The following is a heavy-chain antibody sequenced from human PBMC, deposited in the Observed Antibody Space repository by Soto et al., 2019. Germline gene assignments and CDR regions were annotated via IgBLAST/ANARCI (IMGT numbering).Heavy chain of an antibody. Sequence: ASVKVSCKASGYTFTSYYMHWVRQAPGQGLEWMGIINPSGGSTSYAQKFQGRVTMTRDTSTSTVYMELSSLRSEDTAVYYCARSTGVGATPIDAFDIWGQGTMVTVSS. CDR2: INPSGGST. V-gene: IGHV1-46*01. J-gene: IGHJ3*02. CDR3: ARSTGVGATPIDAFDI. D-gene: IGHD1-26*01. CDR1: GYTFTSYY.